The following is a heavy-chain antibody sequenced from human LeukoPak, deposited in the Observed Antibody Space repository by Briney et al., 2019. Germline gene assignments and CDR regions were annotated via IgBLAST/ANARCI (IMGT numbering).Heavy chain of an antibody. CDR3: ARGFRITIFGVVIQDNWFDP. D-gene: IGHD3-3*01. J-gene: IGHJ5*02. CDR1: GYTFTSYG. CDR2: ISAYNGNT. Sequence: ASVKVSCKASGYTFTSYGISWVRQAPGQGLEWMGWISAYNGNTNYAQKLQGRVTMTTDTSTSTAYMELRSLRSDDTAVYYCARGFRITIFGVVIQDNWFDPWGQGTLVTVSS. V-gene: IGHV1-18*04.